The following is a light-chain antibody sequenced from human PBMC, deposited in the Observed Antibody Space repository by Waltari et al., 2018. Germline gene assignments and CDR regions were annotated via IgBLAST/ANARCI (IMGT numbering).Light chain of an antibody. CDR3: QQYYSSPPT. J-gene: IGKJ2*01. CDR2: WAS. V-gene: IGKV4-1*01. Sequence: DIVMTQSPDYLAVSLGERATINCKSSQSILYSSNNKNYLAWYQQKPGQAPKLLIYWASTRESGVPDRFRGSGSGTDFTLTISSLQAEDVAVYHCQQYYSSPPTFGQGTKLEIK. CDR1: QSILYSSNNKNY.